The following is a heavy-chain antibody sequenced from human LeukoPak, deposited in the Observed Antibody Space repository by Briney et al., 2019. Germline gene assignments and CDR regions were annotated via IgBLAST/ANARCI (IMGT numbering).Heavy chain of an antibody. CDR1: GGSISSSSYY. CDR3: ARILNYYGSGSYGGYFDY. CDR2: IYYSGST. Sequence: PSETLSLTCTVSGGSISSSSYYWGWIRQPPGTGLEWIGSIYYSGSTYYNPSLKSRVTISVDTSKNQFSLKLSSVTAADTAVYYCARILNYYGSGSYGGYFDYWGQGTLVTVSS. V-gene: IGHV4-39*01. D-gene: IGHD3-10*01. J-gene: IGHJ4*02.